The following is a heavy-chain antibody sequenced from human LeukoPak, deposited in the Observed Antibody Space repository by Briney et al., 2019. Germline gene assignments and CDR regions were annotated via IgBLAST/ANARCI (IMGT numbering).Heavy chain of an antibody. CDR1: GYTFTGYY. D-gene: IGHD6-13*01. CDR2: INPNSGGT. CDR3: ARDPAPPYSSSWYGNWFDP. J-gene: IGHJ5*02. V-gene: IGHV1-2*02. Sequence: GASVKVSCKASGYTFTGYYMHGVRQAPGQGLEWMGWINPNSGGTNYAQKFQGRVTMTRDTSISTAYMELSRLRSDDTAVYYCARDPAPPYSSSWYGNWFDPWGQGTLVTVSS.